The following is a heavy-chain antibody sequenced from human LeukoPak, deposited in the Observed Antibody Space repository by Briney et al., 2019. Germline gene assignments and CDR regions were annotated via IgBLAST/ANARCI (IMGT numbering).Heavy chain of an antibody. V-gene: IGHV1-2*02. CDR3: ARMAVAGTYYYYYGMDV. J-gene: IGHJ6*02. CDR2: INPNSGGT. Sequence: ASVKVSCKASGYTFTDYYMHWVRQAPGQGLEWMGWINPNSGGTNYAQKFQGRVTMTRDTSISTAYMELSRLRSDDTAVYYCARMAVAGTYYYYYGMDVWGQGTTVTVSS. D-gene: IGHD6-19*01. CDR1: GYTFTDYY.